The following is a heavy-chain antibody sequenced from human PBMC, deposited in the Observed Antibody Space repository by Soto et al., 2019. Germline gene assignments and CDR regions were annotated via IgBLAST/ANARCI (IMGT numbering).Heavy chain of an antibody. Sequence: GGSLRLSCAASGFTFSSYAMSWVRQAPGKGLEWVSAISGSGGSTYYADSVKGRFTISRDNSKNTLYLQMNSLRAEDTAVYYFAKPSAARNPPYYYGMDVWGQGTTVTVSS. CDR3: AKPSAARNPPYYYGMDV. V-gene: IGHV3-23*01. CDR1: GFTFSSYA. D-gene: IGHD6-6*01. J-gene: IGHJ6*02. CDR2: ISGSGGST.